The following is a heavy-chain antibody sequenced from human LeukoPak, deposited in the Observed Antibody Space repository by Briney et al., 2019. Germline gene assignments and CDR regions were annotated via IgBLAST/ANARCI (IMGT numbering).Heavy chain of an antibody. V-gene: IGHV3-23*01. CDR3: ATRKPGYGDSDY. CDR2: ISGSGGST. CDR1: GFTSSSYA. Sequence: GGSLRLSCAASGFTSSSYAMSWVRQAPGKGLEWVSAISGSGGSTYYADSVKGRFTISRDNSKNTLYLQMNSLRAEDTAVYYCATRKPGYGDSDYWGQGTLVTVSS. D-gene: IGHD4-17*01. J-gene: IGHJ4*02.